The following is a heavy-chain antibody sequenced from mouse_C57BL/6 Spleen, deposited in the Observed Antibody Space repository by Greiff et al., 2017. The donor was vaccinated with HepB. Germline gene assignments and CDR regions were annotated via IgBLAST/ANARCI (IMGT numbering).Heavy chain of an antibody. Sequence: EVKVEESGGGLVKPGGSLKLSCAASGFTFSSYAMSWVRQTPEKRLEWVATISDGGSYTYYPDNVKGRFTISRDNAKNNLYLQMSHLKSEDTAMYYCARGGTTVAYYAMDYWGQGTSVTVSS. CDR3: ARGGTTVAYYAMDY. CDR2: ISDGGSYT. CDR1: GFTFSSYA. V-gene: IGHV5-4*03. D-gene: IGHD1-1*01. J-gene: IGHJ4*01.